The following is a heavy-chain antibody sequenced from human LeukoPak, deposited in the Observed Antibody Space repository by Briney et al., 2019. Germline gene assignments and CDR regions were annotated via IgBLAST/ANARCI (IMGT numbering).Heavy chain of an antibody. D-gene: IGHD3-22*01. V-gene: IGHV3-15*01. CDR2: IKSKTDGGTT. CDR1: GFTFSNAW. Sequence: GGSLRLSCAASGFTFSNAWMSWVRQAPGEGLEWVGRIKSKTDGGTTDYAAPVKGRFTISRDDSKNTLYLQMNSLKTEDTAVYYCTTDWDSSGCFDFDYWGQGTLVTVPS. CDR3: TTDWDSSGCFDFDY. J-gene: IGHJ4*02.